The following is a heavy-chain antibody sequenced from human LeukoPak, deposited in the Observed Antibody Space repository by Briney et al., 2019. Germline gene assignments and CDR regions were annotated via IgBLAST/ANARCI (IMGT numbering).Heavy chain of an antibody. Sequence: PSETLSLTCTVSGGSIGTYYWSWVRQSPGTGLEWIGYIYVTGTRYNPYLQSRVTISVDRYRNQFFLKMTSVTAAATAEYYCARHIGGGIEAMDVWGRGTKVTVSS. V-gene: IGHV4-59*08. CDR1: GGSIGTYY. D-gene: IGHD3-16*02. CDR2: IYVTGT. CDR3: ARHIGGGIEAMDV. J-gene: IGHJ6*03.